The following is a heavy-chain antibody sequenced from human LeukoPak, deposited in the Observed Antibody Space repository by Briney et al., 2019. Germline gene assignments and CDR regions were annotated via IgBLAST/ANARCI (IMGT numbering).Heavy chain of an antibody. CDR3: ASIYCSGGSCYHYFDY. Sequence: ASVKVSCKASGYTLTSYGISWVRQAPRQGLEWMGWISAYNGNTNYAQKLQGRVTMTTDTSTSTAYMELRSLRSDDTAVYYCASIYCSGGSCYHYFDYWGQGTLVTVSS. D-gene: IGHD2-15*01. CDR2: ISAYNGNT. CDR1: GYTLTSYG. J-gene: IGHJ4*02. V-gene: IGHV1-18*01.